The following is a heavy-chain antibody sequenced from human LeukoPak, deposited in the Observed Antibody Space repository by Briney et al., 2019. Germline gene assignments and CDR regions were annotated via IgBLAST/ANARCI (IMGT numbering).Heavy chain of an antibody. CDR2: MWYDGSKQ. CDR3: ARYGGYDYDGSDGLDF. V-gene: IGHV3-33*01. Sequence: PGGSLRLSCAASGFTLRSYGMHWVRQAPGKGLEWVAVMWYDGSKQYYADSVKGRFTISKDNSKNTLFLQMNSLRAEDTAVYYCARYGGYDYDGSDGLDFWGQGTLVTVSS. D-gene: IGHD3-22*01. CDR1: GFTLRSYG. J-gene: IGHJ4*02.